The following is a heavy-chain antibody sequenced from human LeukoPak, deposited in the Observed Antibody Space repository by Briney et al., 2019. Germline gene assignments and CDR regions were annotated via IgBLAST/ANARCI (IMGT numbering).Heavy chain of an antibody. J-gene: IGHJ6*03. V-gene: IGHV7-4-1*02. CDR2: INTNTGNP. CDR1: GYTFTSYA. CDR3: ARDQRRYYGSGSYYRPADYYYMDV. D-gene: IGHD3-10*01. Sequence: ASVKVSCKASGYTFTSYAMNWVRQTTGQGLEWMGWINTNTGNPTYAQGFTGHFVFSLDTSVSTAYLQISSLKAEDTAVYYCARDQRRYYGSGSYYRPADYYYMDVWGKGTTVTVSS.